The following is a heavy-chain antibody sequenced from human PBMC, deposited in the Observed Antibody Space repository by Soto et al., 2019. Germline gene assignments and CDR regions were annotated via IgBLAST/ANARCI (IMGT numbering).Heavy chain of an antibody. CDR1: GGSISSSSYY. CDR2: IYYSGST. D-gene: IGHD1-26*01. Sequence: SETLSLTCTVSGGSISSSSYYWGWIRQPPGKGLEWIGSIYYSGSTYYNPSLKSRVTISVDTSKNQFSLKLSSVTAADTAVYYCARQLRLAKRWAYYYYMDVWGKGTTVTVSS. V-gene: IGHV4-39*01. CDR3: ARQLRLAKRWAYYYYMDV. J-gene: IGHJ6*03.